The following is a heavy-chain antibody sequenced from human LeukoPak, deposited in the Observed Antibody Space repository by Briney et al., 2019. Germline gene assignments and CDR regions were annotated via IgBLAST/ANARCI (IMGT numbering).Heavy chain of an antibody. V-gene: IGHV4-34*01. CDR1: GGSFSGYY. Sequence: SETLSLTCAVYGGSFSGYYWSWIRQPPGKGLEWFGKINHSGSTNYNPSLKSRVTISVDTSKNQFSLKLSSVTAADTAVYYCARGRGQWLVHVSARLLDYWGQGTLVTVSS. J-gene: IGHJ4*02. CDR2: INHSGST. D-gene: IGHD6-19*01. CDR3: ARGRGQWLVHVSARLLDY.